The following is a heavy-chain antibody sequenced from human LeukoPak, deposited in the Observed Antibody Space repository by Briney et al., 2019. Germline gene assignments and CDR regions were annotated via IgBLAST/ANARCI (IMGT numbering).Heavy chain of an antibody. J-gene: IGHJ4*02. CDR1: GFTFSSYS. D-gene: IGHD5-24*01. CDR2: ISSSSSYI. Sequence: GGSLRLSCAASGFTFSSYSVNWVRQAPGKGLEWVSSISSSSSYIYYADSVKGRFTISRDNAKNSLYLQMNSLRAEDTAVYYCARDARRDGYNPFDYWGQGTLVTVSS. CDR3: ARDARRDGYNPFDY. V-gene: IGHV3-21*01.